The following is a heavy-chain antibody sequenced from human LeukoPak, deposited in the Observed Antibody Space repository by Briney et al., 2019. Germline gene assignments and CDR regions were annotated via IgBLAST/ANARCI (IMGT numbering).Heavy chain of an antibody. CDR1: GGTFISYA. CDR3: ARGGLLYSYGYDY. D-gene: IGHD5-18*01. V-gene: IGHV1-69*05. J-gene: IGHJ4*02. CDR2: IIPIFGTA. Sequence: SVKVSCKASGGTFISYAISWVRQAPGQGLEWMGRIIPIFGTANYAQKFQGRVTITTDESTSTAYMELSSLRSEDTAVYYCARGGLLYSYGYDYWGQGTLVTVPS.